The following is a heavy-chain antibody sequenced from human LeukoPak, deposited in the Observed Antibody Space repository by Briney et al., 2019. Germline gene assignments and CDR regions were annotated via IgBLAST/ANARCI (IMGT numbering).Heavy chain of an antibody. D-gene: IGHD6-19*01. V-gene: IGHV1-18*01. J-gene: IGHJ4*02. CDR2: ISAYNGNT. Sequence: ASVTVSCKASGYTFTSYGISWVRQAPGQGLEWMGWISAYNGNTNYAQKLQGRVTMTEDTSTDTAYMELSSLRSEDTAVYYCALGPGIAVAATGYYFDYWGQGTLVTVSS. CDR1: GYTFTSYG. CDR3: ALGPGIAVAATGYYFDY.